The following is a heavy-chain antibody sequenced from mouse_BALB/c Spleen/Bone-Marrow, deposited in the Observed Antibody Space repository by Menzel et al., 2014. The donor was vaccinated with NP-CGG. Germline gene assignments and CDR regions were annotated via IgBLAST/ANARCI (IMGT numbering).Heavy chain of an antibody. CDR3: ARRGLLSYWYFDV. Sequence: DVMLVESGGGLVQPGGSRKLSCAASGFTFSSFGMHWVRQAPEKGLEWVAYISSVCSTIYYADTVKGRFTISRDNPKNTLFLQMTSLRSEDTAMYYCARRGLLSYWYFDVWGAGTTVTVSS. CDR1: GFTFSSFG. J-gene: IGHJ1*01. CDR2: ISSVCSTI. D-gene: IGHD3-1*01. V-gene: IGHV5-17*02.